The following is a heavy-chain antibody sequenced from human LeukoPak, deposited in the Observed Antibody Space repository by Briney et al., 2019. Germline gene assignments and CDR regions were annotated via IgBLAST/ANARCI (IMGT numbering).Heavy chain of an antibody. V-gene: IGHV3-7*03. CDR3: ARDQYYSSSD. D-gene: IGHD6-19*01. CDR2: IKGDGSKK. CDR1: GFIFSRDW. Sequence: GGSLRLSCATSGFIFSRDWMAWVRQAPGKGPEWVANIKGDGSKKNLVDSVKGRFTISRDNAKNSLYLEMSSLRAEDTAVYYCARDQYYSSSDWGQGTLVTVSS. J-gene: IGHJ4*02.